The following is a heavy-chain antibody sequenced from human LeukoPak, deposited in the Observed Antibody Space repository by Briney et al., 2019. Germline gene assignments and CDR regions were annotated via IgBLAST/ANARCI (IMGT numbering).Heavy chain of an antibody. CDR1: GGSISSGSYY. D-gene: IGHD3-16*01. Sequence: PSETLSLTCTVSGGSISSGSYYWGWIRQPPGKGLEWIGSIYYSGSTYYNPSLKSRVTISVDTSKNQFSLKLSSVTAADTAVYYCARDLRGESPGFDPWGQGTLVTVSS. V-gene: IGHV4-39*02. CDR2: IYYSGST. J-gene: IGHJ5*02. CDR3: ARDLRGESPGFDP.